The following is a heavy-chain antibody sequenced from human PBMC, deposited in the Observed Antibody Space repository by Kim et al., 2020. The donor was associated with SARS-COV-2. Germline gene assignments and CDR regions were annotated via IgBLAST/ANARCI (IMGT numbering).Heavy chain of an antibody. V-gene: IGHV1-69*01. J-gene: IGHJ5*02. D-gene: IGHD6-13*01. CDR3: ARDNIGAGTLFGWFDP. Sequence: NFQGRVTISADESTSTAYMELSSLRSEDTAVYYCARDNIGAGTLFGWFDPWGQGTLVTFSS.